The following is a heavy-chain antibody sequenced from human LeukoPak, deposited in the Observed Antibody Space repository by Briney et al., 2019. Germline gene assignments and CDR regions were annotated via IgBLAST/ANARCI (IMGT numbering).Heavy chain of an antibody. D-gene: IGHD2-2*01. CDR3: TTVGAAADDAFDI. Sequence: GGSLRLSCAASGFTFSNAWMSWVRQAPGKGLEWEGRIKGKTDGGTTDYAAPVKGRFTISRDDSKNTLYLQMNSLKTEDTAVYYCTTVGAAADDAFDIWGQGTMVTVSS. V-gene: IGHV3-15*01. J-gene: IGHJ3*02. CDR2: IKGKTDGGTT. CDR1: GFTFSNAW.